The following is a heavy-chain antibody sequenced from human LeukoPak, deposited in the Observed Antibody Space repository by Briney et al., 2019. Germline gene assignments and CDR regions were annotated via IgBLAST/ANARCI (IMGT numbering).Heavy chain of an antibody. CDR1: GFTFSSYE. V-gene: IGHV3-48*03. D-gene: IGHD3-22*01. Sequence: GGSLRLSCAASGFTFSSYEMNWVRQAPGKGLEWVSYISSSGSTIYCADSVKGRFTISRDNAKNSLYLQMNSLRAEDTAVYYCARAQYYYDSSGIDYWGQGTLVTVSS. CDR3: ARAQYYYDSSGIDY. CDR2: ISSSGSTI. J-gene: IGHJ4*02.